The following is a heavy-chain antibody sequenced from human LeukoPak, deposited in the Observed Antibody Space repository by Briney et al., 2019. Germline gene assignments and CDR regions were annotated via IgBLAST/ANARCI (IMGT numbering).Heavy chain of an antibody. J-gene: IGHJ3*01. V-gene: IGHV1-18*01. CDR2: VSGYNGNT. D-gene: IGHD5-18*01. Sequence: ASVKVSCKASGYTFTYYGINWVRLAPGQGLEWMGWVSGYNGNTRYAQNFRGRLTLTTDTSTNIAYMELMRLRSDDTAVYYCAREVDSAMVNAFDFWGQGTLVTVSS. CDR3: AREVDSAMVNAFDF. CDR1: GYTFTYYG.